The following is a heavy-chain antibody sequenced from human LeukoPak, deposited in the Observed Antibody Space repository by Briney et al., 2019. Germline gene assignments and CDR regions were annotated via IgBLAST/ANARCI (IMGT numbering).Heavy chain of an antibody. CDR2: INTNTGNP. V-gene: IGHV7-4-1*02. D-gene: IGHD4-17*01. Sequence: ASVKVSCKASGYTFTSYAMNWVRQAPGQGLEWMGWINTNTGNPTYAQGFTGRFVFSLDTSVSTAYLQISSLKAEDTAVYYCARVGEGDQDYVFDYWGQGTLVTVSS. CDR1: GYTFTSYA. CDR3: ARVGEGDQDYVFDY. J-gene: IGHJ4*02.